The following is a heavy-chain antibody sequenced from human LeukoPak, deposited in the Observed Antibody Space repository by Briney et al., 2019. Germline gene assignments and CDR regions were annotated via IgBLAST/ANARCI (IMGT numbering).Heavy chain of an antibody. V-gene: IGHV3-23*01. CDR2: ISGSGGST. CDR3: AKRRTCSGGSCYYFDY. J-gene: IGHJ4*02. Sequence: PGGSLRLSCATSGFSFSSYAMSWVRQAPGKGLEWVSTISGSGGSTYYADSVKGRFTISRDNSKNTLYLQMNSLRAEDTAVYYCAKRRTCSGGSCYYFDYWGRGTLVTVSS. CDR1: GFSFSSYA. D-gene: IGHD2-15*01.